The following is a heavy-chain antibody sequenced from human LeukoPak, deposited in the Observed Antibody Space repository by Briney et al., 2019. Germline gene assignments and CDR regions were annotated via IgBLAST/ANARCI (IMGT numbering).Heavy chain of an antibody. J-gene: IGHJ3*02. D-gene: IGHD3-22*01. CDR1: GYTFTNYY. V-gene: IGHV1-46*03. CDR2: INPSGGST. Sequence: ASVKVSCKASGYTFTNYYMHWVRQAPGQGLEWMGIINPSGGSTSYAQKFQGRVTMTRDTSTTTVYMELSSLRSEDTAVYSCARDRTGYYYDSSGYYFDAVDIWGQGTMVTVSS. CDR3: ARDRTGYYYDSSGYYFDAVDI.